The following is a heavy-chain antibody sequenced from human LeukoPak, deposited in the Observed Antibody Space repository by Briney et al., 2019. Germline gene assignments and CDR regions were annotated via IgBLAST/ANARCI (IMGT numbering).Heavy chain of an antibody. CDR3: ARVRFVGGPGYYFDY. CDR2: IYYSGST. D-gene: IGHD3-10*01. CDR1: GGSISSSSYY. Sequence: PSETLSLTCTVSGGSISSSSYYWGWIRQPPGKGLEWIGSIYYSGSTYYNPSLKSRVTISVDTSKNQFSLKLSSVTAADTAVYYCARVRFVGGPGYYFDYWGQGTLVTVSS. V-gene: IGHV4-39*07. J-gene: IGHJ4*02.